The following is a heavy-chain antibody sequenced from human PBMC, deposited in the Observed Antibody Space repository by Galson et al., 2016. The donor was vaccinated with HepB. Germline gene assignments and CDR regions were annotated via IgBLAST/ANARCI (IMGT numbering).Heavy chain of an antibody. V-gene: IGHV1-2*02. Sequence: SVKVSCKASGYSFAGYYIHWVRQAPGLGLEWMGWINPSTGGTNYAPKFEGRVTMTGDTSISTAYLEVNGLTSDDTAVYYCARVPLRCSSTGCYIDFWGQGSLVTVSS. CDR3: ARVPLRCSSTGCYIDF. J-gene: IGHJ4*02. CDR2: INPSTGGT. CDR1: GYSFAGYY. D-gene: IGHD2-2*02.